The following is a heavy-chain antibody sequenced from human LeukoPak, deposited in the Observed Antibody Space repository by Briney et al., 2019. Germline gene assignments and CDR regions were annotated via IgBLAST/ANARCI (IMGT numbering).Heavy chain of an antibody. Sequence: ASVKVSCKASGGTFSSYAISWVRQAPGQGLEWMGGIIPIFGTANYAQKFQGRVTITTDESTSTAYMELSSLRSEDTAVYYCARDPTLYDFWSGYEFDIWGQGTMVTVSS. J-gene: IGHJ3*02. CDR1: GGTFSSYA. CDR3: ARDPTLYDFWSGYEFDI. CDR2: IIPIFGTA. D-gene: IGHD3-3*01. V-gene: IGHV1-69*05.